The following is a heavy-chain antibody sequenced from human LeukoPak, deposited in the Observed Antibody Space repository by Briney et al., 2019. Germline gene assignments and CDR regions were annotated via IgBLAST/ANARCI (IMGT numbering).Heavy chain of an antibody. J-gene: IGHJ5*02. CDR3: AKDGTTVTSHGNWFDP. V-gene: IGHV3-7*01. CDR2: IKQDGSEK. CDR1: GFTFSSYW. D-gene: IGHD4-17*01. Sequence: GGSLRLSCAASGFTFSSYWMSWVRQAPGKGLEWVANIKQDGSEKYYVDSVKGRFTISRDNSKNTLYLQMNSLRAEDTAVYYCAKDGTTVTSHGNWFDPWGQGTLVTVSS.